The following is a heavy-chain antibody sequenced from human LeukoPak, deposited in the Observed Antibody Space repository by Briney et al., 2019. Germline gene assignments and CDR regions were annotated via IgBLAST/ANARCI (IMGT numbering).Heavy chain of an antibody. Sequence: PWGSLRLSCAASGFMFSSYWMSWVRQAPGKGLEWVANIKQDGSEKYYVDSVKGRFTVSRDNARNSLYLQMNSLRAEDTAVYYCARVKQRLVRLLGRDSTYNYYYYTDVWGKGTTVTVSS. CDR3: ARVKQRLVRLLGRDSTYNYYYYTDV. CDR2: IKQDGSEK. V-gene: IGHV3-7*01. J-gene: IGHJ6*03. D-gene: IGHD6-13*01. CDR1: GFMFSSYW.